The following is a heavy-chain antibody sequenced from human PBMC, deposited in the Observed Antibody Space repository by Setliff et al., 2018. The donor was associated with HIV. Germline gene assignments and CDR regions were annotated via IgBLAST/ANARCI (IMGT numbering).Heavy chain of an antibody. V-gene: IGHV4-39*01. CDR3: ARRGESTGSWFSSWYSYDMDV. CDR1: GVSLSSESYY. CDR2: MYYNGKI. Sequence: SETLSLTCTVSGVSLSSESYYWGWVRQPPGKALEWVGSMYYNGKIFYNPSLRSRVTIFVDSSKNELSLRLQSVTAADAAVYYCARRGESTGSWFSSWYSYDMDVWGQGTTVTVSS. J-gene: IGHJ6*02. D-gene: IGHD2-15*01.